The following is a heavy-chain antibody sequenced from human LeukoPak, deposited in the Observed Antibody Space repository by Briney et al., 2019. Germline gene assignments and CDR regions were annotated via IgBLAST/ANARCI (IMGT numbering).Heavy chain of an antibody. D-gene: IGHD1-26*01. CDR1: GGSISSSSYY. CDR3: ARVKVGAPMDV. Sequence: SETLSLTCTVSGGSISSSSYYWGWIRQPPGKGLEWIGSIYYSGSTYYNPSLKSRVTISVDTSKNQFSLKLSSVTAADTAVYYCARVKVGAPMDVWGKGTTVTVSS. CDR2: IYYSGST. V-gene: IGHV4-39*07. J-gene: IGHJ6*03.